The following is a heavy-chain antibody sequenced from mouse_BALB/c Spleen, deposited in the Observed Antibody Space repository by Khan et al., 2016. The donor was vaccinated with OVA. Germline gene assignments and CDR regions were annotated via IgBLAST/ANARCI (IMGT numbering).Heavy chain of an antibody. CDR1: GYSITSDYA. V-gene: IGHV3-2*02. Sequence: EVQLVESGPGLVKPSQSLSLTCTVTGYSITSDYAWNWIRQFPGNKLEWMGYIDYSGSPSYNPSLKSRISITRDTSKNQFFLQLNSVTTEDTATYYCATWCYYVRFAYWGQGTLVTVSA. CDR2: IDYSGSP. J-gene: IGHJ3*01. D-gene: IGHD1-1*01. CDR3: ATWCYYVRFAY.